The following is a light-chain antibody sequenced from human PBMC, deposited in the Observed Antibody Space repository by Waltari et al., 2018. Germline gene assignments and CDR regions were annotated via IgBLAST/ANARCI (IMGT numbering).Light chain of an antibody. J-gene: IGLJ3*02. V-gene: IGLV2-14*03. CDR3: ASYISYSTLEL. CDR2: DVS. Sequence: QSALTQPASVSGSPGQSISISCPGTSSDVGASNYVSWYQQHPGKAPRLIIFDVSSRPSGVSSRFSGSKSGNTASLTISGLQGEDEAKYYCASYISYSTLELFGGGTSLTVL. CDR1: SSDVGASNY.